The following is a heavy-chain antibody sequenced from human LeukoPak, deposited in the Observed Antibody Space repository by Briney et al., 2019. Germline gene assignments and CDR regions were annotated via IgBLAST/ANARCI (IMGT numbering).Heavy chain of an antibody. CDR1: GFTFNKYA. CDR2: ISSSSSYI. V-gene: IGHV3-21*01. D-gene: IGHD3-16*01. J-gene: IGHJ4*02. CDR3: VRDRGFGGPPGRGYFDH. Sequence: GGSLRLSCAASGFTFNKYALHWVRQAPGKGLEWVSSISSSSSYIYYADSVKGRFTISRDNAKNSLYLQMNSLRDEDTAVYYCVRDRGFGGPPGRGYFDHWGQGTLVTVSS.